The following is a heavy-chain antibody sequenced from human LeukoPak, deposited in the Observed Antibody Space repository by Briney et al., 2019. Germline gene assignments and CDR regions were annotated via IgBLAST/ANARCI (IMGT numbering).Heavy chain of an antibody. CDR1: GGSTSSSSYY. J-gene: IGHJ4*02. V-gene: IGHV4-39*01. Sequence: SETLSLTCTVSGGSTSSSSYYWGWIRQPPGKGLEWIGSIYYSGSTYYNPSLKSRVTISVDTSKNQFSLKLSSVTAADTAVYYCARYQVVPAAPLDYWGQGTLVTVSS. CDR2: IYYSGST. CDR3: ARYQVVPAAPLDY. D-gene: IGHD2-2*01.